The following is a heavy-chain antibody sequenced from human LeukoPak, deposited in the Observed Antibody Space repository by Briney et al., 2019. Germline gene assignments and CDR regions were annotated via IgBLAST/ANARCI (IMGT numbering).Heavy chain of an antibody. D-gene: IGHD4-17*01. CDR1: GFSFRNFA. CDR2: VSGTGDDT. J-gene: IGHJ6*04. Sequence: PGGSLRLSCAASGFSFRNFAMTWVRQAPGKGLEWVSTVSGTGDDTYYSDTVKGRFTMSRDNSENTLDLKMNSLRAEDTAVYYCAKILRPVTSFTQFYFFGMDVWGKGATVTVSS. V-gene: IGHV3-23*01. CDR3: AKILRPVTSFTQFYFFGMDV.